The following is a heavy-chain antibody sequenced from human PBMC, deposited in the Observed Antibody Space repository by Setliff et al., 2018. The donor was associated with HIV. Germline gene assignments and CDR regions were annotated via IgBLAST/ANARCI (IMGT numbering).Heavy chain of an antibody. J-gene: IGHJ3*02. D-gene: IGHD3-22*01. CDR2: ITGSSDTI. CDR1: GFTFSSYE. Sequence: PGGSLRLSCAASGFTFSSYEMDWFRQAPGKGLEWVSYITGSSDTIYYADSVKGRFTISRDNAKNSLYLQMNTLRAEDTAVYYCARVRDYYDSGAQAFDIWGQGTMVTVSS. V-gene: IGHV3-48*03. CDR3: ARVRDYYDSGAQAFDI.